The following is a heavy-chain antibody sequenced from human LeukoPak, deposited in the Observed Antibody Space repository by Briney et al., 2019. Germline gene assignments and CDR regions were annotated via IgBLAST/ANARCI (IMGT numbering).Heavy chain of an antibody. CDR2: ISAYNGNT. V-gene: IGHV1-18*01. D-gene: IGHD3-10*01. CDR3: ARVGGTTPRVRVDP. J-gene: IGHJ5*02. Sequence: ASVKVSCKASGYTFTSYGISWVRQAPGQGLEWMGWISAYNGNTNYAQKLQGRVTMTTDTSTSTACMELRSLRSDDTAVYYCARVGGTTPRVRVDPWGQGTLVTVSS. CDR1: GYTFTSYG.